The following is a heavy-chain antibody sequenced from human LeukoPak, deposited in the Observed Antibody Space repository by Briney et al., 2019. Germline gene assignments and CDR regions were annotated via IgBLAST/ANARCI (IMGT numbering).Heavy chain of an antibody. J-gene: IGHJ3*02. Sequence: PGRSLRLSCAASGFTFDDYAMHWVRQAPGKGLEWVSVISWNSGSIGYAVSVKGRFTISRDNAKNSLYLQMNSLRAEDMALYYCAKDTRAVPPHVAFDIWGQGTMVTVSS. CDR3: AKDTRAVPPHVAFDI. CDR1: GFTFDDYA. CDR2: ISWNSGSI. V-gene: IGHV3-9*03. D-gene: IGHD6-19*01.